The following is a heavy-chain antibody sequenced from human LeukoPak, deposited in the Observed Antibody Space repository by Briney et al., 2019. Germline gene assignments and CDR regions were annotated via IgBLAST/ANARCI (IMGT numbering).Heavy chain of an antibody. CDR2: ISSSGNTI. CDR3: ARDLTFGGDY. Sequence: GGSLRLSCAASGFTFSSYEMNWVRQAPGKGLEWVSYISSSGNTIYYADSVKGRFTISRDNAKNSLYLQMNSLRAEDTAVYYCARDLTFGGDYWGQGILVSVSS. J-gene: IGHJ4*02. CDR1: GFTFSSYE. D-gene: IGHD3-10*01. V-gene: IGHV3-48*03.